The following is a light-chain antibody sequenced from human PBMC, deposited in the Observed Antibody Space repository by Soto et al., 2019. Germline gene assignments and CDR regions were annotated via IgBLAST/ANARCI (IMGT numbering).Light chain of an antibody. CDR3: QQRSNWPPT. V-gene: IGKV3-11*01. Sequence: EIVMTQSPATLSVSPGERATLSCRASQSVNSALAWYQQKPGQAPRLLIYDASKRATGIPARFSGSGSGTDFTLTISSLEPEDFAVYYCQQRSNWPPTFGQGTKVDIK. CDR2: DAS. CDR1: QSVNSA. J-gene: IGKJ1*01.